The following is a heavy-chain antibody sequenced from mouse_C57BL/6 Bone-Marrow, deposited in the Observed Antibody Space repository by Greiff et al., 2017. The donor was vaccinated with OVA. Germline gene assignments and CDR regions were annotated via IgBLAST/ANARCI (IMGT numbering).Heavy chain of an antibody. Sequence: QVQLQQPGAELVKPGASVKLSCKASGYTFTSYWMHWVKQRPGQGLEWIGMIHPNSGSTNYNEKFKSKATLTVDKSSSTAYMQRSSLTSEDSAVYYCARDGYYFFDYWGQGTTLTVSS. CDR2: IHPNSGST. V-gene: IGHV1-64*01. D-gene: IGHD2-3*01. J-gene: IGHJ2*01. CDR1: GYTFTSYW. CDR3: ARDGYYFFDY.